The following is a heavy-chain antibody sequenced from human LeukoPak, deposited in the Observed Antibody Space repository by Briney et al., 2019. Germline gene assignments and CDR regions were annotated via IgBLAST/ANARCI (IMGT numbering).Heavy chain of an antibody. CDR3: AGDPAYYDILTGSNWFDP. D-gene: IGHD3-9*01. Sequence: PSETLSLTCTVSGGSISSGDYYWSWIRQPPGKGLEWIGYIYYSGSTYYNPSLKSRVTISVDTSKNQFSLKLSSVTAADTAVYYCAGDPAYYDILTGSNWFDPWGQGTLVTVSS. V-gene: IGHV4-30-4*08. CDR1: GGSISSGDYY. J-gene: IGHJ5*02. CDR2: IYYSGST.